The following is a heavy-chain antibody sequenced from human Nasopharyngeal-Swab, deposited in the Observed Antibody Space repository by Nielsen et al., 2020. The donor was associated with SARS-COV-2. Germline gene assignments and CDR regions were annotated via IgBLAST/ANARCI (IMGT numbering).Heavy chain of an antibody. CDR2: ITGSGGTT. CDR3: AGGSSGYSYAFDI. V-gene: IGHV3-23*01. Sequence: WIRQPPGKGLEWLSSITGSGGTTYYTDSVKGRFIISRDNSRNTLYLQMNSLRAEDTAIYYCAGGSSGYSYAFDIWGQGTMVTVSS. D-gene: IGHD3-22*01. J-gene: IGHJ3*02.